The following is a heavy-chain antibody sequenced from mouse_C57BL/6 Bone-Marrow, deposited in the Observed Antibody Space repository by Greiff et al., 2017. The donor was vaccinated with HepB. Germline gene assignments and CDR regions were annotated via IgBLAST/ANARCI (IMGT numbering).Heavy chain of an antibody. V-gene: IGHV5-16*01. D-gene: IGHD1-1*01. CDR1: GFTFSDYY. Sequence: EVQLVESEGGLVQPGSSMKLSCTASGFTFSDYYMAWVRQVPEKGLEWVANINYDGSSTYYLDSLKSRFIISRDNAKNILYLQMSSLKSEDTATYYCAREEFYYGSSYFDYWCQGTTLTVSS. J-gene: IGHJ2*01. CDR2: INYDGSST. CDR3: AREEFYYGSSYFDY.